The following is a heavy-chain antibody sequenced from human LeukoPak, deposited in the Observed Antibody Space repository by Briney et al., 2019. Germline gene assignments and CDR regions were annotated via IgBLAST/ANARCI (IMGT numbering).Heavy chain of an antibody. CDR2: ISAYNGNT. Sequence: ASVKVSCKASGGTFSSYAISWVRQAPGQGLEWMGWISAYNGNTNYAQKLQGRVTMTTDTSTSTAYMELRSLRSEDTAVYYCAREPSMDVWGQGTTVTVSS. J-gene: IGHJ6*02. CDR3: AREPSMDV. CDR1: GGTFSSYA. V-gene: IGHV1-18*01.